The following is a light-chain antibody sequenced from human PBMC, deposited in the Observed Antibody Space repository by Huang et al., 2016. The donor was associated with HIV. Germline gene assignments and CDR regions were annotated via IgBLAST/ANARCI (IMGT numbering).Light chain of an antibody. CDR1: QDIRNY. CDR2: AAS. V-gene: IGKV1-27*01. J-gene: IGKJ2*01. Sequence: DIHMTQSPSSLSSSVGDRVIITCRASQDIRNYLAWYQQKPGTAPKLLISAASTLQSGVPSRFSGSGSGTDFTLTIGSLQPEDVATYYCQKYNSAPYTFGQGTKLEIK. CDR3: QKYNSAPYT.